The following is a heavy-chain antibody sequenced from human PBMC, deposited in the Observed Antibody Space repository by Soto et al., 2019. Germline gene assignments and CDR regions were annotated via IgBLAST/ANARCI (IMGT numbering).Heavy chain of an antibody. Sequence: GGSLRLSCAASGLTFSSYWMHWVRQAPGKGLVWVSRINSDGSSTSYADSVKGRFTISRDNAKNTLYLQMNSLESEDTAVYYCSRDASDSFFNWGRGTLVTVSS. CDR2: INSDGSST. CDR1: GLTFSSYW. J-gene: IGHJ4*02. V-gene: IGHV3-74*01. D-gene: IGHD3-9*01. CDR3: SRDASDSFFN.